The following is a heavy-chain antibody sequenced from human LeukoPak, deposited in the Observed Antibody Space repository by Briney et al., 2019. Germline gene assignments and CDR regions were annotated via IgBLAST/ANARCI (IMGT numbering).Heavy chain of an antibody. J-gene: IGHJ4*02. D-gene: IGHD4-11*01. CDR3: AKAAGGYSNYEFDY. V-gene: IGHV3-23*01. Sequence: GGSLRLSRAASGFTFSSYGMSWVRQAPGKGLEWVSAISGSGGSTYYADSVKGRFTISRDNSKNTLYLQMNSLRAEDMAVYYCAKAAGGYSNYEFDYWGQGTLVTVSS. CDR2: ISGSGGST. CDR1: GFTFSSYG.